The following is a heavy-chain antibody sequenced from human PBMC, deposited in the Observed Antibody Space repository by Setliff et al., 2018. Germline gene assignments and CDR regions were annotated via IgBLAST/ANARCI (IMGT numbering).Heavy chain of an antibody. D-gene: IGHD3-10*01. J-gene: IGHJ6*03. CDR2: IIPIFGTA. CDR1: GGTFSNYA. V-gene: IGHV1-69*13. Sequence: SVKVSCKASGGTFSNYAISWVRQAPGQGLEWMGGIIPIFGTANYAQKFQGRVTITADESTSTAYMELSSLRSEDTALYYCARVVGFGYYMDVWGKGTTVTVSS. CDR3: ARVVGFGYYMDV.